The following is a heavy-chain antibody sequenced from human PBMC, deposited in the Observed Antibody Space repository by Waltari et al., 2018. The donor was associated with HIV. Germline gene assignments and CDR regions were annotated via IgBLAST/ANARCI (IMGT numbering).Heavy chain of an antibody. CDR2: INHSGST. Sequence: VQLQQWGAGLLKPSEPLYLPSAVYGGSFSGYYWSGIRQPPGKGLEWIGEINHSGSTNYNPSLKSRVTISVDTSKNQFSLKLSSVTAADTAVYYCARGQDYDFWSGYYYDYWGQGTLVTVSS. J-gene: IGHJ4*02. CDR1: GGSFSGYY. CDR3: ARGQDYDFWSGYYYDY. V-gene: IGHV4-34*01. D-gene: IGHD3-3*01.